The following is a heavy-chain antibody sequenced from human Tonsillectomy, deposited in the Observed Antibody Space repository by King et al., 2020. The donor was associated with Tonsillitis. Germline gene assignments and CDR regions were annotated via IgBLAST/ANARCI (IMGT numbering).Heavy chain of an antibody. CDR3: ARMTSEGYCTTTPCYRAFDY. D-gene: IGHD2-2*01. CDR1: GFTFSSYA. CDR2: ISYNADST. J-gene: IGHJ4*02. V-gene: IGHV3-23*04. Sequence: VQLVESGGGVVPPGGSLRLSCAASGFTFSSYAMSWVRQAPRKGLEWVAAISYNADSTFNADSVKGRFTVSRDNSRNTLHLQMHSLRAEDTAVYYCARMTSEGYCTTTPCYRAFDYWGQGTLVTVSS.